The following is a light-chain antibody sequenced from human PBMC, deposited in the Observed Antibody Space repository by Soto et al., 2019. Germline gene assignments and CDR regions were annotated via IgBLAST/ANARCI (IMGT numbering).Light chain of an antibody. CDR1: ESISRDY. CDR2: GAS. V-gene: IGKV3-20*01. Sequence: EIVLTQSPGTLSLSPGQRATLSCRASESISRDYLAWYQQRLGQAPRLLIYGASSGATGIPDRFSGSGSGTDVTLTISRLEPEDFAIYYCHQYGGVPYTFGQGTKLEIK. CDR3: HQYGGVPYT. J-gene: IGKJ2*01.